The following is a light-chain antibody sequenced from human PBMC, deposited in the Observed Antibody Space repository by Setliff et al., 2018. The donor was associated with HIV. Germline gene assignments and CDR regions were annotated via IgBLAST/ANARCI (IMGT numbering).Light chain of an antibody. Sequence: QSVLTQPASVSGSPGQSITISCTGTSSDIGRYNYVSWYQQYPGKAPKLIIYEVNNRPSGLPNRFSGSKSGNTASLTISGLQAEDEADYYCSSYTTISTLGLLGGGTK. CDR3: SSYTTISTLGL. J-gene: IGLJ2*01. V-gene: IGLV2-14*03. CDR1: SSDIGRYNY. CDR2: EVN.